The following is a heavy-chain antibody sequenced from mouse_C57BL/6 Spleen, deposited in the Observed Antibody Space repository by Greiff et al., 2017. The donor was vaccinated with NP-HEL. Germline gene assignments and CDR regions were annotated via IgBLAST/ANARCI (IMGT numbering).Heavy chain of an antibody. CDR3: ARGDWDPYYYAMDY. J-gene: IGHJ4*01. CDR2: IWSGGST. CDR1: GFSLTSYG. D-gene: IGHD4-1*01. V-gene: IGHV2-2*01. Sequence: VQLVESGPGLVQPSQSLSITCTVSGFSLTSYGVHWVRQSPGKGLEWLGVIWSGGSTDYNAAFISRLSISKDNSKSQVFFKMNSLQADDTAIYYCARGDWDPYYYAMDYWGQGTSVTVSS.